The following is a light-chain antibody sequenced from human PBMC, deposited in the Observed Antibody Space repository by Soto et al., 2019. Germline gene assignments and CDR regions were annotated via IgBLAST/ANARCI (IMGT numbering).Light chain of an antibody. CDR2: KAS. V-gene: IGKV1-5*03. J-gene: IGKJ1*01. CDR3: QHYNSYSEA. Sequence: DIQMTQSPSTLSASIGERVTITCGASQSISTWLAWYQQKPGKAPKLLIYKASTLKSGVPSRFSGSGSGTEFTLTISSLQPDDFATYYCQHYNSYSEAFGQGTKVDI. CDR1: QSISTW.